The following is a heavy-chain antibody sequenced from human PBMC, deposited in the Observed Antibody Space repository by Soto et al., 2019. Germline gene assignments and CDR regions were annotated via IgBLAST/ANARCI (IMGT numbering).Heavy chain of an antibody. CDR2: INHSGST. J-gene: IGHJ6*03. CDR1: GGSFSGYY. D-gene: IGHD1-26*01. CDR3: ARTLATRRYYYYYMDV. V-gene: IGHV4-34*01. Sequence: SETLSLTCAVYGGSFSGYYWSWIRQPPGKGLELIGEINHSGSTNYNPSLKSRVTISVDTSKNQFSLKLSSVTAADTAVYYCARTLATRRYYYYYMDVWGKGTTVTVSS.